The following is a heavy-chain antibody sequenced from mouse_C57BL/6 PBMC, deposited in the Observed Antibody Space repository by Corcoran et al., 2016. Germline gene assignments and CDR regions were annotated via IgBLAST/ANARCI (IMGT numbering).Heavy chain of an antibody. CDR3: ARISAHYYAMDY. CDR1: GYTFTDYN. J-gene: IGHJ4*01. Sequence: EVQLQQSGPELVKPGASVKIPCKASGYTFTDYNMDWVKQSHGKSLEWTGDINPNNGGTIYNQKFKGKATLTVDKSSSTAYMELRSLTSEDTAVYYCARISAHYYAMDYWGQGTSVTVSS. V-gene: IGHV1-18*01. CDR2: INPNNGGT. D-gene: IGHD3-2*02.